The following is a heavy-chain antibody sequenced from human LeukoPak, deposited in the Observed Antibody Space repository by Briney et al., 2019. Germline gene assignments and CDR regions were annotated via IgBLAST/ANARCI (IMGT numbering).Heavy chain of an antibody. CDR3: ARDGRASDSSGYYDDAFDI. V-gene: IGHV4-61*02. CDR1: GGSISSSSYY. Sequence: PSETLSLTCAVSGGSISSSSYYWSWIRQPAGKGLEWIGRIYASGSTNYNPSLKSRVTISVDTSKNQFSLKLSSVTAADTAVYYCARDGRASDSSGYYDDAFDIWGQGTMVTVSS. CDR2: IYASGST. D-gene: IGHD3-22*01. J-gene: IGHJ3*02.